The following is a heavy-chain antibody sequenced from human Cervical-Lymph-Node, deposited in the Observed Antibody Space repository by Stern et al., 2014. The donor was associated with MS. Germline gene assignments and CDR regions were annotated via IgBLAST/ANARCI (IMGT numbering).Heavy chain of an antibody. CDR2: INPVNGNT. Sequence: QVQLVQSGAEVKKPGASVKVSCKASGYSFPNYAIHWVRQAPGQRPEWMGWINPVNGNTKYSQKFQGRVTISMDTSASTAYMELSSLKSEDTAVFYCARDSWIDERLLVYYGMDVWGQGTAVTVSS. CDR1: GYSFPNYA. D-gene: IGHD3-3*01. V-gene: IGHV1-3*01. J-gene: IGHJ6*02. CDR3: ARDSWIDERLLVYYGMDV.